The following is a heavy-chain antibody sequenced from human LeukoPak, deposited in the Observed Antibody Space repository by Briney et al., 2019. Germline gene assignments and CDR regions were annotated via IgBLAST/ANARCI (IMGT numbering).Heavy chain of an antibody. CDR3: ARNQYYDFWSGYYIAMGYFDY. Sequence: PGGSLRLSCAASGFTFSSYAMHWVRQAPGKGLEWVAVISYDGSNKYYADSVKGRFTISRDNSKNTLYLQMNSLRAEDTAVYYCARNQYYDFWSGYYIAMGYFDYWGQGTLVTVSS. D-gene: IGHD3-3*01. J-gene: IGHJ4*02. CDR2: ISYDGSNK. CDR1: GFTFSSYA. V-gene: IGHV3-30*04.